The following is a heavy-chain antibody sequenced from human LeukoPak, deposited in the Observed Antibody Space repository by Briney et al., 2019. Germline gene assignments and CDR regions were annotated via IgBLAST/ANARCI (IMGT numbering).Heavy chain of an antibody. CDR2: ISASGGTT. CDR3: AKGESSSWTAFDY. V-gene: IGHV3-23*01. CDR1: GFTFSSYG. D-gene: IGHD6-13*01. J-gene: IGHJ4*02. Sequence: GGSLRLSCAASGFTFSSYGMSWVRQAPGKGLDWVSAISASGGTTDYADSVKGRFTISRDNSKNTLYLQMHSLRAEDTAVYYCAKGESSSWTAFDYWGQGTLVTVSS.